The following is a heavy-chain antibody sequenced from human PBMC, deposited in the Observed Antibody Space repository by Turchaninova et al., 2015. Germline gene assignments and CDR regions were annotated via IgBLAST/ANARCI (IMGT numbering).Heavy chain of an antibody. CDR3: AREHDYYYYMDV. CDR1: GFIFSSYN. V-gene: IGHV3-48*04. J-gene: IGHJ6*03. CDR2: ISRSSSTI. Sequence: EVLLVESGGGLVQPGGSRRLSCAASGFIFSSYNMNWVLKAPGKGLEWVSYISRSSSTIYYADSVKGRFTISRDNAKNSLYLQMYSLRAEDTAVYYCAREHDYYYYMDVWGKGTTVTVSS.